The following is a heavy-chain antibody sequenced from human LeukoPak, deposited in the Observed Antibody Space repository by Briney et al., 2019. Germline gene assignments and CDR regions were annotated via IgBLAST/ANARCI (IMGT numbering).Heavy chain of an antibody. CDR3: ASHSGYSYFDY. Sequence: SETLSLTCAVHGGSFSGYYWSWIRQPPGKGLEWIGEINHSGSTNYNPSLKSRVTISEDTSKNRFSLKLYSVTAADTAVYYCASHSGYSYFDYWGQGTLVTVSS. J-gene: IGHJ4*02. CDR1: GGSFSGYY. V-gene: IGHV4-34*01. CDR2: INHSGST. D-gene: IGHD3-22*01.